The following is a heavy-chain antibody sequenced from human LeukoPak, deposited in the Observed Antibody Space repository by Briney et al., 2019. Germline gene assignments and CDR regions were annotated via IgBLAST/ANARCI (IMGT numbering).Heavy chain of an antibody. J-gene: IGHJ2*01. Sequence: SQTLSLTCTVSGGSISSGDYYWSWIRQPPGKGLEWIGYIYYSGSTYYNPSLKSRVTISVDTSKNQFSLKLSSVTAADTAVYYCARAFDSSGYYYGYFDLWGRGTLVTVSS. CDR1: GGSISSGDYY. D-gene: IGHD3-22*01. CDR3: ARAFDSSGYYYGYFDL. V-gene: IGHV4-30-4*01. CDR2: IYYSGST.